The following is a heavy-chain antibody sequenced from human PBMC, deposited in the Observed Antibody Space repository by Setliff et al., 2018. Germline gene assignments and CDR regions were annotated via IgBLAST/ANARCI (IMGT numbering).Heavy chain of an antibody. CDR2: MYHNGDT. V-gene: IGHV4-30-4*08. D-gene: IGHD2-15*01. CDR1: DDSTRNNNYF. CDR3: ARGTYANSWARFDF. Sequence: PSETLSLTCAVSDDSTRNNNYFWAWIRQPPGKGLEWIGFMYHNGDTHYSPSLKSRVSLSVDTSKRQVSLKLNTATAADTAVYYCARGTYANSWARFDFWGRGTLVTDSS. J-gene: IGHJ4*02.